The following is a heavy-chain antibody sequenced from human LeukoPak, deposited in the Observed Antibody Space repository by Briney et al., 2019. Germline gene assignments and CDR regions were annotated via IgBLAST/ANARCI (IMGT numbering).Heavy chain of an antibody. CDR2: ISSSSSYI. J-gene: IGHJ4*02. Sequence: PGGSLRLSCAASGFTFGSYSMNWVRQAPGKGLEWVSSISSSSSYIYYADSVKGRFTISRDNAKNSLYLQMNSLRAEDTAVYYCARDRDMVRGVIDYWGQGTLVTVSS. CDR3: ARDRDMVRGVIDY. D-gene: IGHD3-10*01. V-gene: IGHV3-21*01. CDR1: GFTFGSYS.